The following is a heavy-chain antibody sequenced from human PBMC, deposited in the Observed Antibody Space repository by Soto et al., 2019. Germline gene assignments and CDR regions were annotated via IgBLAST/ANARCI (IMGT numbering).Heavy chain of an antibody. Sequence: ASVKVSCTASGYTFTANAMHWVRQVPGQRFEWMGWIFTDNGDTVYSQNFQGRVTITRDTSANTAYMDLSSLTSEDTAIYYCARGYQGSFDMWGQGTMVTVSS. CDR2: IFTDNGDT. D-gene: IGHD2-2*01. CDR3: ARGYQGSFDM. J-gene: IGHJ3*02. CDR1: GYTFTANA. V-gene: IGHV1-3*04.